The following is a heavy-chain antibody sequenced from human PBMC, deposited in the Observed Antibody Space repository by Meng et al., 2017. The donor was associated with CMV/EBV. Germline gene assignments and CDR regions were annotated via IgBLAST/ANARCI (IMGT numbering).Heavy chain of an antibody. CDR1: GGTFSSYA. CDR2: IIPIFGTA. V-gene: IGHV1-69*12. J-gene: IGHJ2*01. Sequence: QVQLVQYGAGVEEPGSSVKVSCKASGGTFSSYAISWVRQAPGQGLEWMGGIIPIFGTANYAQKFQGRVTITADESTSTAYMELSSLRSEDTAVYYCAREVDDYGDGWYFDLWGCGTLVTVSS. D-gene: IGHD4-17*01. CDR3: AREVDDYGDGWYFDL.